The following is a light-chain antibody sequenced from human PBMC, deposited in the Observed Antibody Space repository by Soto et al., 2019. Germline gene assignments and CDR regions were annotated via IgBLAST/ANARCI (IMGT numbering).Light chain of an antibody. CDR2: LSS. CDR3: QQYYTTPQT. Sequence: DIVMTQSPDSLAVSLGERATIDCKSSQSLLYGGNDRNYLAWYQHKPGQAPKLIMYLSSTREAGVPDRFSGSGSGPHFTLTIRSLQPEDVADYYCQQYYTTPQTFGQGTKLEIK. CDR1: QSLLYGGNDRNY. J-gene: IGKJ2*01. V-gene: IGKV4-1*01.